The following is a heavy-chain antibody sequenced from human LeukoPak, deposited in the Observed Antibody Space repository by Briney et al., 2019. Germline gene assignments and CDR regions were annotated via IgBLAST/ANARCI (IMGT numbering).Heavy chain of an antibody. D-gene: IGHD6-13*01. CDR3: ASSRYSSSWYLY. CDR2: INHSGST. CDR1: GGSFSGYY. Sequence: SPSETLSLTCAVYGGSFSGYYWSWIRQPPGKGLEWIGEINHSGSTNYNPSLKSRVTISVDTSKNQFSLKLSSVTAADTAVYYCASSRYSSSWYLYWGQGTLVTVSS. J-gene: IGHJ4*02. V-gene: IGHV4-34*01.